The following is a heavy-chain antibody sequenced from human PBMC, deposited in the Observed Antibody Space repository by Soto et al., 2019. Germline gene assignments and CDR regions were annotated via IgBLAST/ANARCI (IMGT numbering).Heavy chain of an antibody. D-gene: IGHD2-2*01. J-gene: IGHJ5*02. CDR2: ISLYSDGT. CDR1: GYTFSNYG. CDR3: ARVVPGAEAWFGP. Sequence: ASVKVSCKTSGYTFSNYGITWVRQAPGQPLEWLGWISLYSDGTNYAQKFQGRVSMTTGISTTTAYMELRSLGSDDTAVYYCARVVPGAEAWFGPWGQGTLVTVSS. V-gene: IGHV1-18*01.